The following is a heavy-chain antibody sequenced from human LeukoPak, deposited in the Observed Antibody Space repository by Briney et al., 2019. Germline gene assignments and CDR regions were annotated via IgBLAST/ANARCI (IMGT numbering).Heavy chain of an antibody. D-gene: IGHD1-26*01. J-gene: IGHJ4*02. Sequence: PGGSLRLSCAASGFTFSSYWMSWVRQAPGKGLEWVANIKQDGSEKYYVDSVKGRFTISRDNAKNSLYLQTNSLRAEDTAVYYCARVWVSVSGEQDYWGQGTLVTVSS. CDR3: ARVWVSVSGEQDY. CDR1: GFTFSSYW. V-gene: IGHV3-7*01. CDR2: IKQDGSEK.